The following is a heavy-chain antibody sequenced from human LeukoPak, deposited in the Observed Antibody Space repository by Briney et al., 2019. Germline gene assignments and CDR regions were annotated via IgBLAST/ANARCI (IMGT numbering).Heavy chain of an antibody. CDR3: ARDRKAVAGYYYYYYMDV. D-gene: IGHD6-19*01. CDR1: GFTFSSYE. Sequence: GGSLRLSCAASGFTFSSYEMNWVRQAPGKGLEGVSYISSCGSTIYYADSVKGRFTISRDNAKNSLYLQMNRLRAEDTAVYYCARDRKAVAGYYYYYYMDVWGKGTTVTVSS. J-gene: IGHJ6*03. CDR2: ISSCGSTI. V-gene: IGHV3-48*03.